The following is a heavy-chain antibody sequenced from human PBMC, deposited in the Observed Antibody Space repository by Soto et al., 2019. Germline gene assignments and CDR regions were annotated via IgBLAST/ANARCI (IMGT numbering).Heavy chain of an antibody. J-gene: IGHJ6*02. CDR2: IIPISGTA. Sequence: QVQLVQSGAEVKKPGSSVKVSCKASGGTFSSYAISWVRQAPGQGLEWMGGIIPISGTANYAQKLQGRVTITADEATSTAYMELSSLRSRDTAVYYCARPHGSSTSLEIYYYYYYGMDVWGQGTRVTVSS. CDR1: GGTFSSYA. V-gene: IGHV1-69*01. CDR3: ARPHGSSTSLEIYYYYYYGMDV. D-gene: IGHD2-2*01.